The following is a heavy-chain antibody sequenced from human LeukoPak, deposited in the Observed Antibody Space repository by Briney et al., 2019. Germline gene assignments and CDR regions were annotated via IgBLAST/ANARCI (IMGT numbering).Heavy chain of an antibody. D-gene: IGHD5-18*01. CDR3: ARPASGYSYGHFDY. CDR2: IYPGDSDT. Sequence: GESLKISCKGSGYGFTNNWIGWVRQIPGKGLEWMGIIYPGDSDTRYSPSFQGQVTISADKSISTAYLQWSSLKASDTAMYYCARPASGYSYGHFDYWGQGTLVTVSS. V-gene: IGHV5-51*01. J-gene: IGHJ4*02. CDR1: GYGFTNNW.